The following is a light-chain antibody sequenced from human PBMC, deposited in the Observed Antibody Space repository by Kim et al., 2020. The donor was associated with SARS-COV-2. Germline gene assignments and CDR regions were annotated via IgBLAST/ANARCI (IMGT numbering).Light chain of an antibody. V-gene: IGKV1-9*01. J-gene: IGKJ4*01. CDR1: QGIGSY. Sequence: IQLTQSPSSLSASVGDRVTITCRASQGIGSYLAWYQQKPGKAPELLIYAASTLQSGVPSRFSGSGSAIDFTLTISSLQPEDFAIYYCQQVNSYPLTFGGGTKVDI. CDR3: QQVNSYPLT. CDR2: AAS.